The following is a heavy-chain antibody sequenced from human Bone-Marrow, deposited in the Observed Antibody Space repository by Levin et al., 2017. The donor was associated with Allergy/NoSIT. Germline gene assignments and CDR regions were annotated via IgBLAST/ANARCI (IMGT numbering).Heavy chain of an antibody. D-gene: IGHD4-23*01. CDR1: GFTFSGYG. CDR3: ARGRGADYGGNSLTFDI. CDR2: IWYDGSKK. J-gene: IGHJ3*02. Sequence: GGSLRLSCAASGFTFSGYGMHWVRQAPGKGLEWVAVIWYDGSKKYYADSVKGRFTISRDNPKNTLYVEMNSLRAEDTAVYYCARGRGADYGGNSLTFDIWGQGTMVTVSS. V-gene: IGHV3-33*01.